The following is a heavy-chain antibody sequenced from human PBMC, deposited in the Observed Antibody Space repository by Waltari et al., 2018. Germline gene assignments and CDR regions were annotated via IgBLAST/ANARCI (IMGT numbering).Heavy chain of an antibody. CDR2: IDLNRSDT. V-gene: IGHV1-2*02. CDR1: GYTFTAYY. Sequence: QVQLVQSGAEVKMPGDSVKVSCTASGYTFTAYYIPWVRQAPGQGLEWVGRIDLNRSDTNFAEKFLGRVTMTRDTSITTAYLELRRLRSDDTAIYHCSRDCTGGSCYGLTYGMDVWGQGTLVSVSS. D-gene: IGHD2-15*01. J-gene: IGHJ6*02. CDR3: SRDCTGGSCYGLTYGMDV.